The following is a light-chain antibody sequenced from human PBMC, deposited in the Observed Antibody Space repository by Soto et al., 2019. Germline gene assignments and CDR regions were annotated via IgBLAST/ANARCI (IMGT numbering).Light chain of an antibody. J-gene: IGKJ2*01. CDR1: QSVSSN. V-gene: IGKV3-15*01. CDR3: QQYNNWPPVT. CDR2: GAT. Sequence: EIVMTQSPATLSVSPGERATLSCRASQSVSSNLAWYQQKPGQAPRLLIYGATTRATGIAARFSGSGSGTEFTLTISSLQSEDFAIYYCQQYNNWPPVTFGQGTKLEIK.